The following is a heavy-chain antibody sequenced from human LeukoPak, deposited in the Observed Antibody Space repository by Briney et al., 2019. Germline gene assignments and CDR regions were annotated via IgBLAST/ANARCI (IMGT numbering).Heavy chain of an antibody. CDR2: IYYSGST. CDR1: GGSISSSNW. J-gene: IGHJ5*02. V-gene: IGHV4-4*02. CDR3: ARALGRFDP. Sequence: SETLSLTCAVSGGSISSSNWWSWIRQPPGKGLEWIGSIYYSGSTYYNPSLKSRVTISVDTSKNQFSLKLSSVTAADTAVYYCARALGRFDPWGQGTLVTVSS. D-gene: IGHD1-26*01.